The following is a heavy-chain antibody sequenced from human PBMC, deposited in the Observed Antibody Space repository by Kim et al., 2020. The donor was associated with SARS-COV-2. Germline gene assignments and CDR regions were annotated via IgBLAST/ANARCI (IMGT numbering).Heavy chain of an antibody. CDR3: ARDYVSWSSSWYGYDY. D-gene: IGHD6-13*01. J-gene: IGHJ4*02. Sequence: KFQGRVTITRDTSASTAYMELSSLRSEDTAVYYCARDYVSWSSSWYGYDYWGQGTLVTVSS. V-gene: IGHV1-3*01.